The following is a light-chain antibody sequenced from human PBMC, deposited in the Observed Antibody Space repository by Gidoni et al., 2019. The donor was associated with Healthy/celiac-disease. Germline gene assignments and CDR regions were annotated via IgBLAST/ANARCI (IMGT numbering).Light chain of an antibody. J-gene: IGLJ2*01. V-gene: IGLV1-40*01. CDR3: QSYDSSLSGVV. CDR1: SSNIGAGYD. Sequence: QSVLTPPPPMSGAPGPRVTISCTGSSSNIGAGYDVHWYQQLPGTAPKLLIYGNSNRPSGVPDRFSGSKSGTSASLAITGLQAEDEADYYCQSYDSSLSGVVFGGGTKLTVL. CDR2: GNS.